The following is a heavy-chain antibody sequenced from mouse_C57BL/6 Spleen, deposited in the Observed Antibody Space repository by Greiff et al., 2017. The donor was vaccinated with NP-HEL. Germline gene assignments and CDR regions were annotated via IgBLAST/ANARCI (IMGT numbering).Heavy chain of an antibody. CDR2: IDPSDSYT. Sequence: QVQLQQPGAELVKPGASVKLSCKASGYTFTSYWMQWVKQRPGQGLEWIGEIDPSDSYTNYNQKFKGKATLTVDTSSSTAYMQLSSLTSEDSAVYYCGCTGYAMDYWGQGTSVTVSS. V-gene: IGHV1-50*01. CDR3: GCTGYAMDY. CDR1: GYTFTSYW. D-gene: IGHD6-5*01. J-gene: IGHJ4*01.